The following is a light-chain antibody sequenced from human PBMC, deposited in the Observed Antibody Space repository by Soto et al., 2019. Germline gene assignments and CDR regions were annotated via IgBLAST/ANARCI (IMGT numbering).Light chain of an antibody. CDR3: QQSYSTPLT. CDR1: QSISSD. V-gene: IGKV1-39*01. CDR2: AAS. Sequence: DIQMTQSPSSLSASVGDRVTITCRASQSISSDLHWYQQKPGKAPKLLIYAASNLQSGVPSRFSASGSGTDFTLTLNRLQPEDFATYYCQQSYSTPLTFGKGTKVDIK. J-gene: IGKJ1*01.